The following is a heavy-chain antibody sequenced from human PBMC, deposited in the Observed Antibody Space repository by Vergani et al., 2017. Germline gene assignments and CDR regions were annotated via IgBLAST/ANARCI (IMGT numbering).Heavy chain of an antibody. CDR2: INPSGGST. D-gene: IGHD3-22*01. J-gene: IGHJ3*02. CDR1: GYTFTSYY. Sequence: QVQLVQSGAEVKKPGASVKVSCKASGYTFTSYYMHWVRQAPGQGLEWMGIINPSGGSTSYAQKFQGRVTMTRDTSTSTVYMGLSSLRSEDTAVYYWARGSDDSSGYRRPDDFDIWGQGTMVTVSS. CDR3: ARGSDDSSGYRRPDDFDI. V-gene: IGHV1-46*01.